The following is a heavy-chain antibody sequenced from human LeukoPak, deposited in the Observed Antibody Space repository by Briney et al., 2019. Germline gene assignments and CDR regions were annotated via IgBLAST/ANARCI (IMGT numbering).Heavy chain of an antibody. CDR1: HYSISSGYY. CDR2: IFHSGST. J-gene: IGHJ6*02. D-gene: IGHD1-1*01. Sequence: SETLSLTCTVSHYSISSGYYWGWMRQPPGEGLEYIGSIFHSGSTYYHPSLKSRVTISIDTSKNLFSLKLTSVTAADKAVYYCARDNDHYGMDVWGQGTTVTVSS. V-gene: IGHV4-38-2*02. CDR3: ARDNDHYGMDV.